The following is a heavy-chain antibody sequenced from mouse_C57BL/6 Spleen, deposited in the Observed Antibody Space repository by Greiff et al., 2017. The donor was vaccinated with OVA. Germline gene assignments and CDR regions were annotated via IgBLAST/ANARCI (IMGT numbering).Heavy chain of an antibody. Sequence: EVMLVESGGGLVQPGGSLKLSCAASGFTFSDYGMAWVRQAPRKGPEWVAFISNLAYSIYYADTVTGRFTISRENAKNTLYLEMSSLRSEDTAMYYCARHVGTMITSYAMDYWGQGTSVTVSS. CDR1: GFTFSDYG. CDR2: ISNLAYSI. CDR3: ARHVGTMITSYAMDY. J-gene: IGHJ4*01. D-gene: IGHD2-4*01. V-gene: IGHV5-15*01.